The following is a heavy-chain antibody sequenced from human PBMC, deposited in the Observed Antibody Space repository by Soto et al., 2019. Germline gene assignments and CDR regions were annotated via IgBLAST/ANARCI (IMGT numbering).Heavy chain of an antibody. Sequence: QVQLVEAGGGVVQPGRSLRLSCAASGFTFSSYAMHWVRQAPGKGLEWVAVISYDGSKKYYADSVKGRFTISRDKSKNTMYLQMNSLRAEDPAVYYWARDRQRFGQDHYYYYGMDVWGQGTTVTVSS. CDR2: ISYDGSKK. J-gene: IGHJ6*02. CDR3: ARDRQRFGQDHYYYYGMDV. D-gene: IGHD3-10*01. V-gene: IGHV3-30-3*01. CDR1: GFTFSSYA.